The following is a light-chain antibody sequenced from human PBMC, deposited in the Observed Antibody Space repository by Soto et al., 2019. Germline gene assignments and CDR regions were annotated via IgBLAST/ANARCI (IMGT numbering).Light chain of an antibody. J-gene: IGKJ2*01. CDR2: DGT. CDR1: QRVFIW. V-gene: IGKV1-5*01. Sequence: DIQMTQSPSTLSASVGDRVTITCRASQRVFIWWAWYQHKPGRAPKLLIVDGTKSENGVPSRFSDGGIETEFTLTITSLQPDDFAAYYCHQYSGKSFTFGQGTKLDI. CDR3: HQYSGKSFT.